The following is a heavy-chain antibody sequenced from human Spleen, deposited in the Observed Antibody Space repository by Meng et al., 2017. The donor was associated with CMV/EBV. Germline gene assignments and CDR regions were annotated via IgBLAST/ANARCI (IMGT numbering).Heavy chain of an antibody. CDR2: ISHRGST. CDR1: GGSISVSSYY. J-gene: IGHJ5*02. V-gene: IGHV4-61*05. Sequence: SETLSLTCTVSGGSISVSSYYWGWIRQPPGKGLEWIGYISHRGSTNYHPSLRSRVTISVDTSKNQFSLNLSSVTAADTAVYYCAKHTQSVAGKGNWFDPWGQGTLVTVSS. D-gene: IGHD6-19*01. CDR3: AKHTQSVAGKGNWFDP.